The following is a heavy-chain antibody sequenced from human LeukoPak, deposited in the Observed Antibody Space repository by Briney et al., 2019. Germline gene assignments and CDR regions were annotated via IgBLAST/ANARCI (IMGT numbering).Heavy chain of an antibody. CDR3: ARGGRYFDWLPGDY. CDR2: IWYDGSNK. D-gene: IGHD3-9*01. J-gene: IGHJ4*02. Sequence: GGSLRLSCAASGFTFSSYGMHWVRQAPGKGLEWVAVIWYDGSNKYYADSVKGRFTISRDNSKNTLYLQMNSLRAEDTAVYYCARGGRYFDWLPGDYWGQGTLVTVSS. V-gene: IGHV3-33*01. CDR1: GFTFSSYG.